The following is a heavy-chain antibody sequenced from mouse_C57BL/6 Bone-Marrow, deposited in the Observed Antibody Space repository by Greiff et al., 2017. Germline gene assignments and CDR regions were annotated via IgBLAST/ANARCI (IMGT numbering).Heavy chain of an antibody. CDR2: ISYSGST. CDR1: GYSITSGYD. J-gene: IGHJ3*01. CDR3: ARDDYDYDVRFAY. D-gene: IGHD2-4*01. V-gene: IGHV3-1*01. Sequence: EVKVVESGPGMVKPSQSLSLTCTVTGYSITSGYDWHWIRHFPGNKLEWMGYISYSGSTNYNPSLKSRISITHDTSKNHFFLKLNSVTTEDTATYYCARDDYDYDVRFAYWGQGTLVTVSA.